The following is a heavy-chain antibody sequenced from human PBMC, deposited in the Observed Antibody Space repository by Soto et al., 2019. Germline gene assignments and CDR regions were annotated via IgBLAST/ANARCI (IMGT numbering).Heavy chain of an antibody. CDR1: GCTFDNYA. D-gene: IGHD5-12*01. CDR2: IIPILGTR. V-gene: IGHV1-69*01. CDR3: ARGLRGFYVDS. J-gene: IGHJ4*02. Sequence: QVHLLQSGAEVQKPGSSVRVSCRTAGCTFDNYAFSWVRQAPGHGLEWMGGIIPILGTRNIAQRFQGRVTMTADESTNTAYMELSSLRSEDTAVYYCARGLRGFYVDSWGQGTLVTVSS.